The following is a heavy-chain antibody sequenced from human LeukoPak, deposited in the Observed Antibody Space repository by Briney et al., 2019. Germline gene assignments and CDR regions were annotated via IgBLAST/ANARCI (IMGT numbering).Heavy chain of an antibody. CDR3: ASGYYDILTGYYHWFDP. V-gene: IGHV1-69*04. J-gene: IGHJ5*02. D-gene: IGHD3-9*01. CDR2: IIPILGIA. Sequence: SVKVSCKASGGTFSSYAISWVRQAPGQGLEWMGRIIPILGIANYAQKFQGRVTITADKSTSTAYMELSSLRSEDTAVYYCASGYYDILTGYYHWFDPWGQGTLVTVSS. CDR1: GGTFSSYA.